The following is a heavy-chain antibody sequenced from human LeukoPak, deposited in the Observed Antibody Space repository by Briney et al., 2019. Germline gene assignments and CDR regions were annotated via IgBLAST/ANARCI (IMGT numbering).Heavy chain of an antibody. D-gene: IGHD5-12*01. CDR3: ARDGYSAKWLLSYYYGMDV. Sequence: GRSLRLSCAASGFTFDDYAMHWVRQAPGKGLEWVSGISWNSGSIGYADSVKDRFTISRDNAKNSLYLQMNSLRAEDTAVYYCARDGYSAKWLLSYYYGMDVWGQGTTVTVSS. V-gene: IGHV3-9*01. CDR2: ISWNSGSI. CDR1: GFTFDDYA. J-gene: IGHJ6*02.